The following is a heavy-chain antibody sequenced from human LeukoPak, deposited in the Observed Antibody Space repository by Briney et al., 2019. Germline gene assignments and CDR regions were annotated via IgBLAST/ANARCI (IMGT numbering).Heavy chain of an antibody. CDR2: IYYSGST. CDR3: ARDMRKYCSSTSCLYYYYYGMDV. V-gene: IGHV4-59*12. CDR1: GGSISSYY. D-gene: IGHD2-2*01. J-gene: IGHJ6*02. Sequence: SETLSLTCTVSGGSISSYYWSWIRQPPGKGLEWIGYIYYSGSTNYNPSLKSRVTISVDTSKNQFSLKLSSVTAADTAVYYCARDMRKYCSSTSCLYYYYYGMDVWGQGTTVTVSS.